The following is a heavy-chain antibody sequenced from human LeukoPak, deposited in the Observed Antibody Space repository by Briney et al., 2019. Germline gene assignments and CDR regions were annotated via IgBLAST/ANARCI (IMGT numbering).Heavy chain of an antibody. CDR2: IYYSGST. CDR3: ATIAVSGTRDVDY. J-gene: IGHJ4*02. V-gene: IGHV4-39*01. CDR1: GGSISSSSYY. Sequence: SETLSLTCTVSGGSISSSSYYWGWIRQPPGKGLEWIGSIYYSGSTYYNPSLKSRVTISVDTSKNQFSLKLTSMTAADTAVYYCATIAVSGTRDVDYWGQGTLVTVSS. D-gene: IGHD6-19*01.